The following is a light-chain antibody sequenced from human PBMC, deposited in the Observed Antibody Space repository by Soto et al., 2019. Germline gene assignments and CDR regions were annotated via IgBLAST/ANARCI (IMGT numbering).Light chain of an antibody. J-gene: IGKJ1*01. CDR3: HQYDSSSWT. Sequence: EIVLTQSPGTLSLSPGERATVFCRASQGVDSSYLAWFQQKPGQAPRLLIYGASRRATGVPDRFSGSGSGTDFTLTITRLEPEDFAVYYCHQYDSSSWTFGQGTKMEI. CDR2: GAS. V-gene: IGKV3-20*01. CDR1: QGVDSSY.